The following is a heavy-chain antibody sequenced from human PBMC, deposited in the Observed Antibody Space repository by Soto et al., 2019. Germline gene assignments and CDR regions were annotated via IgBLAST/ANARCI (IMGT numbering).Heavy chain of an antibody. Sequence: PGESLKISCKGSGYSFTSYWISWVRQMPGKGLEWMGRIDPSDSCTNYSPSFQGHVTISADKSISTAYLQWSSLKASDTAMYYCARHSTGSGWYPWAFDYWGQGTLVTSPQ. J-gene: IGHJ4*02. V-gene: IGHV5-10-1*01. CDR1: GYSFTSYW. D-gene: IGHD6-19*01. CDR3: ARHSTGSGWYPWAFDY. CDR2: IDPSDSCT.